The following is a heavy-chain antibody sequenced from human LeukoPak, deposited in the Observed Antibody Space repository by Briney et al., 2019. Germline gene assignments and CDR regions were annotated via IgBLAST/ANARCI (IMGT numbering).Heavy chain of an antibody. V-gene: IGHV3-7*01. CDR1: GFTFSSYW. Sequence: GGSLRLSCAASGFTFSSYWMNWVRQAPGKGLEWVANINQDGSEKHYVDSVKGRFTISRDNAKNSLYLQMNSLRAEDTAVYYCAKNYDGCLDYWGQGTLVTVSS. J-gene: IGHJ4*02. D-gene: IGHD3-16*01. CDR2: INQDGSEK. CDR3: AKNYDGCLDY.